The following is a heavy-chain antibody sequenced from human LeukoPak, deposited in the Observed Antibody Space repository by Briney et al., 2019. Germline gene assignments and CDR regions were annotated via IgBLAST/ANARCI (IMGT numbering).Heavy chain of an antibody. D-gene: IGHD4-17*01. V-gene: IGHV4-38-2*01. CDR3: ARRNGDYGDAFDI. CDR1: GYSISSGYY. CDR2: IYHSGST. J-gene: IGHJ3*02. Sequence: SETLSLICAVSGYSISSGYYWGWIRQPPGKGLEWIGSIYHSGSTYYNPSLKSRVTISVDTSKNQFSLKLSSVTAADTAVYYCARRNGDYGDAFDIWGQGTMVTVSS.